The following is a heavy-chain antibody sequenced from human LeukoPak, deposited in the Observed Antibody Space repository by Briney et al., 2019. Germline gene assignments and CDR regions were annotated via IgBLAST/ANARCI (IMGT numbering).Heavy chain of an antibody. J-gene: IGHJ6*03. D-gene: IGHD3-10*01. CDR2: IYSGGST. CDR1: GFTVSSNY. Sequence: GGSLRLSCAASGFTVSSNYMSWVRQAPGKGLEWASVIYSGGSTYYADSVKGRFTISRDNSKNTLYLQMNSLRAEDTAVYYCARAPMVRGRSGYYYYMDVWGKGTTVTISS. V-gene: IGHV3-66*01. CDR3: ARAPMVRGRSGYYYYMDV.